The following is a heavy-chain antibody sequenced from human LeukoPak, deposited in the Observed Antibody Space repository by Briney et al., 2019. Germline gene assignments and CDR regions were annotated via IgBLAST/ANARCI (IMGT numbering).Heavy chain of an antibody. V-gene: IGHV3-30*18. CDR1: GFTFSSYG. CDR3: AKGSGGYSGYDSASEGY. Sequence: GGSLRLSCAASGFTFSSYGMHWARQAPGKGLEWVAVISYDGSNKYYADSVKGRFTISRDNSKNTLYLQMNSLRAEDTAVYYCAKGSGGYSGYDSASEGYWGQGTLVTVSS. D-gene: IGHD5-12*01. CDR2: ISYDGSNK. J-gene: IGHJ4*02.